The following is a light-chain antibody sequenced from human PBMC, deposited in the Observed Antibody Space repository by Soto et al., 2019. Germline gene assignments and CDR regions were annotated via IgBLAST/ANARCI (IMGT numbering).Light chain of an antibody. Sequence: IVLTQSPDTLSLSPGERVTLSCRASQSVRNNYLAWYQQKPGQAPRLLIYETYRRATRIPDRFSGSGSGIDFTLTISRLEPEDFAVYLCQQYGGSSRTFGLGTKVDIK. V-gene: IGKV3-20*01. CDR2: ETY. CDR3: QQYGGSSRT. CDR1: QSVRNNY. J-gene: IGKJ1*01.